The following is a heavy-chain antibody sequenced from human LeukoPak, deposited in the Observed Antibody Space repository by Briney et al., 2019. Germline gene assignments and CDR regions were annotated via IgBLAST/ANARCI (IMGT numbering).Heavy chain of an antibody. D-gene: IGHD3-22*01. CDR1: GRNFGDYY. CDR3: ARDLFSFYYDSSGYCDY. V-gene: IGHV3-11*01. Sequence: AGGPLTLPCVASGRNFGDYYMNWFRQAPGKGLEWLSFISSSGHNILYTDSVKGRFTVSRDNAKKTVFLQMNSLRAEDTAVYYCARDLFSFYYDSSGYCDYWGPGTRVTVSS. CDR2: ISSSGHNI. J-gene: IGHJ4*02.